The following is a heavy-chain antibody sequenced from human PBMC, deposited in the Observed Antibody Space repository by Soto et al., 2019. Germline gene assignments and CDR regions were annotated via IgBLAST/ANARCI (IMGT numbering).Heavy chain of an antibody. CDR2: ISYDGSNT. D-gene: IGHD5-18*01. CDR3: AKDIVRYTYGACDY. J-gene: IGHJ4*02. V-gene: IGHV3-30*18. Sequence: QVQLVESGGAVVQPGRSLRLSCAASGFTFSSYGMYWVRQPPGKGLEWVAAISYDGSNTYHADSVNGRFTISRDNARNTLFLQMNSLRAEDTAVYYCAKDIVRYTYGACDYWGQGALVTVSS. CDR1: GFTFSSYG.